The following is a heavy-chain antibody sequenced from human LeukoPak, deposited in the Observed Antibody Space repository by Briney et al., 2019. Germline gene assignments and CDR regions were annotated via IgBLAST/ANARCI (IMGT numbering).Heavy chain of an antibody. V-gene: IGHV3-7*01. CDR2: IKQDGSEK. D-gene: IGHD6-13*01. Sequence: GGSLRLSCAASGFTFSSYWMSWVRQAPGKGLEWVANIKQDGSEKYYVDSVKGRFTISRDNAKNSLYLQMNSLRAEDTAVYYCAKIFPGSIAAPRDWGQGTLVTVSS. CDR1: GFTFSSYW. CDR3: AKIFPGSIAAPRD. J-gene: IGHJ4*02.